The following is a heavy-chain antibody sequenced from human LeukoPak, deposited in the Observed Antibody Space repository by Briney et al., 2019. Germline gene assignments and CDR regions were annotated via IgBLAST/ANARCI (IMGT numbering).Heavy chain of an antibody. CDR2: IKQDGTEK. D-gene: IGHD6-25*01. CDR3: ARFAAGGSYYYYMDV. Sequence: AGGSLRLSCVASGFTFSSYWMSWVRQAPGKGLEWVANIKQDGTEKYYMDSVKGRLTISRDNAKNSLYLQLNSLRADDTAVYYCARFAAGGSYYYYMDVWGKGTTVTVSS. CDR1: GFTFSSYW. V-gene: IGHV3-7*01. J-gene: IGHJ6*03.